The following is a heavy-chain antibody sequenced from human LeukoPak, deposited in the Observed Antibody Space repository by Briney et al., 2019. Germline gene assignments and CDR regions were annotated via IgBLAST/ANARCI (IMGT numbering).Heavy chain of an antibody. CDR2: INAGNGNT. CDR3: ARLEQWLVPSGVGWFDP. V-gene: IGHV1-3*01. Sequence: ASVKVSCKASGYTFTSYYMHWVRQAPGQGLEWMGWINAGNGNTKYSQKFQGRVTITRDTSASTAYMELSSLRSEDTAVYYCARLEQWLVPSGVGWFDPWGQGTLVTVSS. D-gene: IGHD6-19*01. CDR1: GYTFTSYY. J-gene: IGHJ5*02.